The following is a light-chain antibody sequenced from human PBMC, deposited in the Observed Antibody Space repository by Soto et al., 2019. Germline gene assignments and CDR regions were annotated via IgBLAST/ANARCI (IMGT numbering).Light chain of an antibody. CDR2: KAS. V-gene: IGKV1-5*03. J-gene: IGKJ4*01. CDR1: QNINRW. CDR3: LKYNVYPLT. Sequence: DIQMTQSPSTLSASVGDTVTITCRASQNINRWLAWYQQRPGKAPNLLIHKASSLEGGVPTRFSGSSSGTEFPLTLSSLQPDDIANYFCLKYNVYPLTFGGGTKVEI.